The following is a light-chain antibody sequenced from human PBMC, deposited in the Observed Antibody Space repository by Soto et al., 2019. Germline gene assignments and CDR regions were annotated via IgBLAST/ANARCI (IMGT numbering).Light chain of an antibody. CDR1: QDISKS. J-gene: IGKJ3*01. Sequence: IHVTQSPSSLSASVGDRISITCQASQDISKSLSWYQQKPGKVPNLLIYDASNLETGVPPRFSGSGSGTHFTFTISSLQPEDIATYFCHHYDNFPRDTFGPGTRVEIK. CDR3: HHYDNFPRDT. CDR2: DAS. V-gene: IGKV1-33*01.